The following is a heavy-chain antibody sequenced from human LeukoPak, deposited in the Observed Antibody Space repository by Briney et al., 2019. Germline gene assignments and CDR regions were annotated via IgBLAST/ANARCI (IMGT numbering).Heavy chain of an antibody. Sequence: GGSLRLSCVASGFTFSNYWMHWVRQAPGKGLVWVSRIHSDGSNRSYADSVKGRFTISRDNAKNTLYLQMNSLRVEDTAVYYCARVQVAGQRDFDCWGQGTLVTVSS. CDR2: IHSDGSNR. V-gene: IGHV3-74*01. CDR3: ARVQVAGQRDFDC. CDR1: GFTFSNYW. D-gene: IGHD6-19*01. J-gene: IGHJ4*02.